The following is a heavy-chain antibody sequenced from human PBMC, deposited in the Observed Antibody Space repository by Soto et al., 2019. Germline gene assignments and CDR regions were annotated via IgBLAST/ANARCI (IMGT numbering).Heavy chain of an antibody. CDR1: GGSFSGYY. Sequence: PSETLSLTCAVYGGSFSGYYWSWIRQPPGKGLEWIGEINHSGSTNYNPSLKSRVTISVDTSKNQFSLKLSSVTAADTAVYYCARGHVQIDYWGQGTLVTVSS. J-gene: IGHJ4*02. CDR3: ARGHVQIDY. CDR2: INHSGST. V-gene: IGHV4-34*01.